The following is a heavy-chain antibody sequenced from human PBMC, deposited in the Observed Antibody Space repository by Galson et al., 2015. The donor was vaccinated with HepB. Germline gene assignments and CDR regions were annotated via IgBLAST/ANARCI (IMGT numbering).Heavy chain of an antibody. CDR3: ARGGIVVVPAAMSLYMDV. J-gene: IGHJ6*03. CDR1: GFTFSSYG. V-gene: IGHV3-33*01. D-gene: IGHD2-2*01. Sequence: SLRLSCAASGFTFSSYGMHWVRQAPGKGLEWVAVIWYDGSNKYYADSVKGRFTISRDNSKNTLYLQMNSLRAEDTAVYYCARGGIVVVPAAMSLYMDVWGKGTTVTVSS. CDR2: IWYDGSNK.